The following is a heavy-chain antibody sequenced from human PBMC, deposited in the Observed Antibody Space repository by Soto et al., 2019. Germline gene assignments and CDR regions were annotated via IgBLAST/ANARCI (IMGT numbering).Heavy chain of an antibody. CDR1: GFTFSSYG. CDR2: ISYDGSNK. D-gene: IGHD2-2*01. J-gene: IGHJ4*02. CDR3: AKDMRVVPAVIFDY. Sequence: GGSLRLSCAASGFTFSSYGMHWVRQAPGKGLEWVAVISYDGSNKYYADSVKGRFTISRDNSKNTLYLQMNSLRAEDTAVYYCAKDMRVVPAVIFDYWGQGTLVTVSS. V-gene: IGHV3-30*18.